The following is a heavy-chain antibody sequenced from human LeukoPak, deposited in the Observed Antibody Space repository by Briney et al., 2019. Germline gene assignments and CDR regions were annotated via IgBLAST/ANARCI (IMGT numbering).Heavy chain of an antibody. V-gene: IGHV4-39*07. CDR2: IYYSGST. Sequence: SETLSLTCTVSGGSISGGSYYWGWIRQPPGNGLEWIGSIYYSGSTYYKPSLKSRVTISLDTSKNQFSLKLSSVTAADTAVYYCARAYSPPQWSPFDYWGQGTLVTVSS. J-gene: IGHJ4*02. CDR1: GGSISGGSYY. D-gene: IGHD6-13*01. CDR3: ARAYSPPQWSPFDY.